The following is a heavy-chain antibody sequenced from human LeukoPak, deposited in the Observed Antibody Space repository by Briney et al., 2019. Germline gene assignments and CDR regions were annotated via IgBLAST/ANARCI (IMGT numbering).Heavy chain of an antibody. Sequence: PSETLSLTCTVSGGSISSSSYCWGWIRQPPGKGLEWIGSIYYSGSTYYDPSLKSRVTISVDTPKNQFALKLSSVTAADTPVYYCAKLMVGVVDISYVDYWGQGTLVTVSS. CDR1: GGSISSSSYC. J-gene: IGHJ4*02. CDR2: IYYSGST. CDR3: AKLMVGVVDISYVDY. V-gene: IGHV4-39*06. D-gene: IGHD3-22*01.